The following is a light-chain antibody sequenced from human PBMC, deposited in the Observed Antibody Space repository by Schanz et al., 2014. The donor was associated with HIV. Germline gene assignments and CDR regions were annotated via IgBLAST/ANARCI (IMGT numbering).Light chain of an antibody. V-gene: IGKV1-5*01. Sequence: DIQMTQSPSTLSASVGDRISLTCRASQSVSTWLAWYQQKPGKAPKRLIYAASTLQSGVPSRFIGSGSGTEFTLTISSLQPDDLATYYCQQYNVYSYTFGQGTKLEIK. CDR2: AAS. CDR3: QQYNVYSYT. CDR1: QSVSTW. J-gene: IGKJ2*01.